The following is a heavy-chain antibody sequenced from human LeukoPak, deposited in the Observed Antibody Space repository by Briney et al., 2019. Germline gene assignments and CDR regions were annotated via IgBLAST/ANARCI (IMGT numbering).Heavy chain of an antibody. CDR3: AKSRDEYYFDY. J-gene: IGHJ4*02. V-gene: IGHV3-23*01. CDR1: GFTFSSYG. D-gene: IGHD5-24*01. CDR2: ISGSGGST. Sequence: GGTLRLSCAASGFTFSSYGMSWVRQAPGKGLEWVSAISGSGGSTYYADSVKGRFTISRDNSKNTLYLQMNSLRAEDTAVYYCAKSRDEYYFDYWGQGTLVTVSS.